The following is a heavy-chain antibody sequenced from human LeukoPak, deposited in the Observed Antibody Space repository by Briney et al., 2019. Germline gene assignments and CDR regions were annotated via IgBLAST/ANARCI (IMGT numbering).Heavy chain of an antibody. V-gene: IGHV3-21*01. CDR3: AREGGTDLGFDY. CDR1: GFTFSSYS. D-gene: IGHD1-1*01. J-gene: IGHJ4*02. CDR2: ISSSSSYI. Sequence: GGSLRLSCAASGFTFSSYSMNWVRQAPGKGLEWVSSISSSSSYIYYADSVKGRFTISRDNPKNSLYLQMNSLRAEDTAVYYCAREGGTDLGFDYWGQGTLVTVSS.